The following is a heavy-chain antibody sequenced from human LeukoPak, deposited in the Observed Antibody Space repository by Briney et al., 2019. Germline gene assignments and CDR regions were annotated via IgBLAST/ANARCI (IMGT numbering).Heavy chain of an antibody. D-gene: IGHD6-19*01. Sequence: PSETLSLTCAVYGGSFIGYYWSWIRQPPGKGLEWIGEINHSGSTNYNPSLKSRVTISVDTSKNQFSLRLTSMTAADTAVYYCARGTGGWPYYMDVWGKGTTVTVSS. J-gene: IGHJ6*03. V-gene: IGHV4-34*01. CDR2: INHSGST. CDR3: ARGTGGWPYYMDV. CDR1: GGSFIGYY.